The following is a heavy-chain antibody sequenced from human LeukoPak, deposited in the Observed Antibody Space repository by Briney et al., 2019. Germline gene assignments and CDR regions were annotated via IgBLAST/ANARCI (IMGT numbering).Heavy chain of an antibody. J-gene: IGHJ4*02. CDR3: ARRGYSYGYFGY. CDR2: IYYSGST. Sequence: PSETLSLTCTVSGGSISSYYWSWIRQPPGKGLEWIGYIYYSGSTNYNPSLKSRVTISVDTSKDQFSLKLSSVTAADTAVYYCARRGYSYGYFGYWGQGTLVTVSS. D-gene: IGHD5-18*01. CDR1: GGSISSYY. V-gene: IGHV4-59*12.